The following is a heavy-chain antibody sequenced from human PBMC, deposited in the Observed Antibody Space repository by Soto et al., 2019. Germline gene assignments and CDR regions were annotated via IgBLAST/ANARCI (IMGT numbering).Heavy chain of an antibody. V-gene: IGHV1-18*04. D-gene: IGHD3-10*01. CDR3: ARVCITMVRGVIRDIDY. CDR2: ISAYNGNT. CDR1: GYTFTSYG. J-gene: IGHJ4*02. Sequence: QVQLVQSGAEVKKPGASVKVSCKASGYTFTSYGISWVRQAPGQGLEWMGWISAYNGNTNYAQKLQGRVTMTTDTSTSTAYMELMSLRSDDTAVYYCARVCITMVRGVIRDIDYWGQGTLVTVSS.